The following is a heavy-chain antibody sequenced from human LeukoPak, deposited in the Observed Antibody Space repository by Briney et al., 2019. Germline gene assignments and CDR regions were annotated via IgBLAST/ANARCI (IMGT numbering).Heavy chain of an antibody. D-gene: IGHD3-22*01. Sequence: SETLPLTCTVSSGSISSGGYYWSWIRQHPGKGLEWIGYIYYSGSTYYNPSLKSRVTISVDTSKNQFSLKLSSVTAADTAVYYCARGDNKYYYDSSGYRLDYWGQGTLVTVSS. CDR2: IYYSGST. J-gene: IGHJ4*02. CDR1: SGSISSGGYY. V-gene: IGHV4-31*03. CDR3: ARGDNKYYYDSSGYRLDY.